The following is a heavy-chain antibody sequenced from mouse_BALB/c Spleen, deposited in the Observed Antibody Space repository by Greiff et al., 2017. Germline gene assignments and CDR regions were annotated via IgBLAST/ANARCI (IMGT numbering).Heavy chain of an antibody. D-gene: IGHD1-1*01. CDR3: ARPNYYGSSGYAMDY. J-gene: IGHJ4*01. CDR2: ISSGGSYT. V-gene: IGHV5-6*02. CDR1: GFTFSSYG. Sequence: EVMLVESGGDLVKPGGSLKLSCAASGFTFSSYGMSWVRQTPDKRLEWVATISSGGSYTYYPDSVKGRFTISRDNAKNTLYLQMSSLKSEDTAMYYCARPNYYGSSGYAMDYWGQGTSVTVSS.